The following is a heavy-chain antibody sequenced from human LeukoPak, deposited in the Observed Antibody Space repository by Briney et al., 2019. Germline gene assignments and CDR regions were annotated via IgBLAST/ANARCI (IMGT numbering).Heavy chain of an antibody. CDR3: ATSGGPTVTTNDAFDI. CDR2: MNPNSGNT. J-gene: IGHJ3*02. V-gene: IGHV1-8*01. Sequence: ASVKVSCKASGYTFTSYDINWVRQATGQGLEWMGWMNPNSGNTGYAQKFQGRVAMTRNTSISTAYMELSSLRSEDTAVYYCATSGGPTVTTNDAFDIWGQGTMVTVSS. D-gene: IGHD4-17*01. CDR1: GYTFTSYD.